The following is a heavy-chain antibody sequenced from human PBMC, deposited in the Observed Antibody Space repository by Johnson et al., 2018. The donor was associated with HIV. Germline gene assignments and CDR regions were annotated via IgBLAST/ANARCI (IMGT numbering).Heavy chain of an antibody. CDR1: GFTFSSYA. Sequence: QVQLVESGGGVVQPGRSLRLSCAASGFTFSSYAMHWVRQAPGKGLEWVAVISYDGSNKYYADSVKGRFTISRDNSKSTLYLQMNSLRVEDTALYYCARVLVGATGDFDAFDIWGQGKMLTVSS. CDR3: ARVLVGATGDFDAFDI. CDR2: ISYDGSNK. J-gene: IGHJ3*02. D-gene: IGHD1-26*01. V-gene: IGHV3-30-3*01.